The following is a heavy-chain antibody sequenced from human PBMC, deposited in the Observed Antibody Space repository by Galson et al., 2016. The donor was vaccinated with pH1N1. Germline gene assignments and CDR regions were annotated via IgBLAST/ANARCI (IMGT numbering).Heavy chain of an antibody. CDR1: GYIFTRYY. D-gene: IGHD3-9*01. CDR3: ARRYYFDS. Sequence: SVKVSCKASGYIFTRYYIHWLRQAPGQGLEWMAWMTPANGGPIYNQKFQGGITLTRDTSTSSVYMALTNLRSDDAAVYYCARRYYFDSWGQGTQVTVSS. V-gene: IGHV1-46*01. CDR2: MTPANGGP. J-gene: IGHJ4*02.